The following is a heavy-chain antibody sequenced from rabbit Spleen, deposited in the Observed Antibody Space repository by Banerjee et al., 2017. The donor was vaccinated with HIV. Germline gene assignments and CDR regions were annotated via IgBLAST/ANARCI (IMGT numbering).Heavy chain of an antibody. V-gene: IGHV1S40*01. J-gene: IGHJ5*01. D-gene: IGHD1-1*01. Sequence: QSLEESGGDLVKPGASLTLTCTASGFTLSSYYMCWVRQAPGKGLEWIACIDAGSSGNTYYASWAKGRFTISKSSSTTVDLKMTSLTAADTATYFCVRDSDNSSGFDWLDLWGPGTLVTVS. CDR3: VRDSDNSSGFDWLDL. CDR2: IDAGSSGNT. CDR1: GFTLSSYY.